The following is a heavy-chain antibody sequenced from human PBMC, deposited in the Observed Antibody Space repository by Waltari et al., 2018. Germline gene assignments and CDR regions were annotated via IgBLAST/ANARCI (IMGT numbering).Heavy chain of an antibody. CDR3: ARVDDYNDF. CDR2: ISYDGSNE. J-gene: IGHJ4*02. Sequence: QVQLVESGGGVVQPGRSLRLSCAASGFTFSRYAIHWVRQAPGKGLEWVAAISYDGSNEYYADSVKGRFTISRDNSKSTLYQQMNSLRAADTALYYCARVDDYNDFWGQGTLVTVSS. V-gene: IGHV3-30-3*01. CDR1: GFTFSRYA.